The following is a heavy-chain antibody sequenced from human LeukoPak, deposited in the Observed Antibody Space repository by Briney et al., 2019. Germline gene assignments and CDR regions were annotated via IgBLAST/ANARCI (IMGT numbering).Heavy chain of an antibody. CDR3: ARDRDWTLDY. J-gene: IGHJ4*02. Sequence: ASVKVSCKASGYTFTSYGISWVRQAPGQGLEGMGWISSYKGNTKYAQKLQGRVTMTTDTSTSTAYMELRSLSSDDTALFYCARDRDWTLDYWGQGTLVTVSS. V-gene: IGHV1-18*01. CDR1: GYTFTSYG. CDR2: ISSYKGNT. D-gene: IGHD3/OR15-3a*01.